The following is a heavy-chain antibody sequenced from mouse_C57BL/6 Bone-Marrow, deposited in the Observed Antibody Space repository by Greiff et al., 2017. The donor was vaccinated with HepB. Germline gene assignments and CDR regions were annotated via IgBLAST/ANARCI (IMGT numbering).Heavy chain of an antibody. D-gene: IGHD2-1*01. CDR2: INPNNGGT. Sequence: EVQLQESGPELVKPGASVKIPCKASGYTFTDYNMDWVKQSHGKSLEWIGDINPNNGGTIYNQKFKGKATLTVDKSSSTAYMELRSLTSEDTAVYYCARPNYSYYYAMDYWGQGTAVTVSS. CDR3: ARPNYSYYYAMDY. CDR1: GYTFTDYN. J-gene: IGHJ4*01. V-gene: IGHV1-18*01.